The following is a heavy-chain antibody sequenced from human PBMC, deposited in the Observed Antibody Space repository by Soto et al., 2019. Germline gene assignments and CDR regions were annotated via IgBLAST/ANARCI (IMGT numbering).Heavy chain of an antibody. CDR2: ISAYNGNT. CDR1: GYTFTSYG. CDR3: ARDRAALGYNWFDP. J-gene: IGHJ5*02. D-gene: IGHD6-25*01. V-gene: IGHV1-18*01. Sequence: EASVKVSCKASGYTFTSYGISWVRQAPGQGLEWMGWISAYNGNTNYAQKLQGRVTMTTDTSTSTAYMELRSLRSDDTAVYYCARDRAALGYNWFDPWGQGTLVTVSS.